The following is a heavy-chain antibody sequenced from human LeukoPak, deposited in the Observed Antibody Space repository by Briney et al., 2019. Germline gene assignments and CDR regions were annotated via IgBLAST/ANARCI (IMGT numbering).Heavy chain of an antibody. CDR2: IYPGDSGT. Sequence: GESLKISCKGSGYSFTNFWIGWVRQMPGKGLEWMGIIYPGDSGTRYSPSFQGQGTISVDKSISTTYLQWNSLKASDTAMYYCARHIGLVAQDGFDIWGPGKIWTVSS. CDR3: ARHIGLVAQDGFDI. CDR1: GYSFTNFW. V-gene: IGHV5-51*01. J-gene: IGHJ3*02. D-gene: IGHD2-8*02.